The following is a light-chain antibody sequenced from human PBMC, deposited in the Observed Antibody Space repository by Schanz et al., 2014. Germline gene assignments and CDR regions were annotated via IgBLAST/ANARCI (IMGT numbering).Light chain of an antibody. CDR1: SSDVGSYKL. V-gene: IGLV2-23*01. CDR3: FSFTYSRTRV. Sequence: QSALTQPASVSGSPGQSITISCTGTSSDVGSYKLVSWYQQHPGKAPKLMIYEGSKRPSGVSNRFSGSKSGNTASLTISGLQAEDESDYYCFSFTYSRTRVFGGGTKLTVL. J-gene: IGLJ3*02. CDR2: EGS.